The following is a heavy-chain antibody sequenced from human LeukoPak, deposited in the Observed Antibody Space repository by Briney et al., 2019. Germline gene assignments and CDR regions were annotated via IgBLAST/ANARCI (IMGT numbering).Heavy chain of an antibody. D-gene: IGHD3-10*01. V-gene: IGHV3-33*01. CDR3: ARDSAITMVRGVSFGFDY. J-gene: IGHJ4*02. CDR2: IWYEGSNK. CDR1: GVTFSSYG. Sequence: GRPLRLSCAASGVTFSSYGMHWVREAPGKGLEGGAVIWYEGSNKYYADSVKSRFTISLDNDQITPYPQMNDLRRQATAVDYCARDSAITMVRGVSFGFDYWGQGTLVTVSS.